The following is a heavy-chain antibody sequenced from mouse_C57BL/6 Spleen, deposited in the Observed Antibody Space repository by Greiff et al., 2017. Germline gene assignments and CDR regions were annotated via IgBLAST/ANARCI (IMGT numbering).Heavy chain of an antibody. Sequence: VKLMESGPGLVAPSPSLSITCTVSGFSLTSYGVDWVRQPPGKGLEWLGVIWGGGSTNYNSALMYRLSISKDNSNSQVFLKMSSLQTDDAAMYYGGKHGGALLGAMDYWGQGTSVTVSS. D-gene: IGHD3-1*01. CDR3: GKHGGALLGAMDY. CDR2: IWGGGST. V-gene: IGHV2-9*01. CDR1: GFSLTSYG. J-gene: IGHJ4*01.